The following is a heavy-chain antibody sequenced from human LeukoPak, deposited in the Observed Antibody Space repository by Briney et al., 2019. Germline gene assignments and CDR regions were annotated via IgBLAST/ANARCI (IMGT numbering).Heavy chain of an antibody. CDR3: AKDLSGSYLDY. CDR1: GFTFSTYG. V-gene: IGHV3-30*18. Sequence: PGGSLRLSCEASGFTFSTYGMHWVRQAPGKGLEWVAIISFDENNKYYADSVKGRFTISRDNSKNTLYLQMNSLRLEDTAVYYCAKDLSGSYLDYWGQGTLVTVSS. J-gene: IGHJ4*02. D-gene: IGHD1-26*01. CDR2: ISFDENNK.